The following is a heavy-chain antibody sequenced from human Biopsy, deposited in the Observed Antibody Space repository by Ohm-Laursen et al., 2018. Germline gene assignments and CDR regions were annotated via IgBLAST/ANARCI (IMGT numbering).Heavy chain of an antibody. CDR1: GDSISSYY. Sequence: GTLSLTCPVSGDSISSYYWSWIRQPPGKGLEWIGYVYYTGSTDYNPSLQSRVTISVDTSKNHFSLRLRSVTPADTALYYCARDRGYYSDRTVPVYFDLWGRGTLVTVSS. CDR3: ARDRGYYSDRTVPVYFDL. V-gene: IGHV4-59*01. J-gene: IGHJ2*01. CDR2: VYYTGST. D-gene: IGHD3-22*01.